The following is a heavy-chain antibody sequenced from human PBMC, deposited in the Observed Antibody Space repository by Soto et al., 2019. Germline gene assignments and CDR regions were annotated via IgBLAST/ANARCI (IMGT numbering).Heavy chain of an antibody. CDR1: GGTFSSYA. CDR2: LIPIFGTA. J-gene: IGHJ4*02. D-gene: IGHD6-13*01. V-gene: IGHV1-69*01. CDR3: ARDSIGAADHFDY. Sequence: QVRLVQSGAEVKKPGSSVKVSCKASGGTFSSYAISWVRQAPGQGLEWMGGLIPIFGTANYAQKFQGRVTITAADSTSTAYMELSCPRSEETAVYYCARDSIGAADHFDYWGQGTLVTVSS.